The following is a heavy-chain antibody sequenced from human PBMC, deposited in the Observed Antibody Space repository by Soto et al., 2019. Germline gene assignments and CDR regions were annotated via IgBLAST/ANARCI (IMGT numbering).Heavy chain of an antibody. V-gene: IGHV3-15*01. CDR2: IKCKSDGETT. CDR1: GFTFSNAW. Sequence: EVQLVESGGGLVKTGGSLRLSCAASGFTFSNAWMTWVRQAPGKGLEWVGRIKCKSDGETTDYAAPVKGRFTISREDSRNTLYLQMNSLNTEDTAVYYFTTDGPYRRSSLWFEPWGQGTLVTVSS. CDR3: TTDGPYRRSSLWFEP. D-gene: IGHD6-6*01. J-gene: IGHJ5*02.